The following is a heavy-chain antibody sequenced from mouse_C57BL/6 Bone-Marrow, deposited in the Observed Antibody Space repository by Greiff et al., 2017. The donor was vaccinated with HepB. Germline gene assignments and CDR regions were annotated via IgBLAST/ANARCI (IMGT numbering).Heavy chain of an antibody. J-gene: IGHJ2*01. Sequence: QVQLKQSGAELVKPGASVKMSCKASGYTFTSYWITWVKQRPGQGLEWIGDIYPGSGSTNYNEKFKSKATLTVDTSSSTAYMQLSSLTSEDSAVYYCASFLYDGYYGRYFDYWGQGTTLTVSS. CDR2: IYPGSGST. CDR3: ASFLYDGYYGRYFDY. CDR1: GYTFTSYW. D-gene: IGHD2-3*01. V-gene: IGHV1-55*01.